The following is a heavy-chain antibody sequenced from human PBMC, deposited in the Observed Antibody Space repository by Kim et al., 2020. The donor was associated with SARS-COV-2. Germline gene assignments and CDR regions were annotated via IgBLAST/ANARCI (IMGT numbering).Heavy chain of an antibody. J-gene: IGHJ6*02. CDR1: GFTFSSYW. CDR3: ARDLLLWFGESHYYGMDV. Sequence: GGSLRLSCAASGFTFSSYWMSWVRQAPGKGLEWVANIKQDGSEKYYVDSVKGRFTISRDNAKNSLYLQMNSLRAEDTAVYYCARDLLLWFGESHYYGMDVWGQGTTVTVSS. CDR2: IKQDGSEK. V-gene: IGHV3-7*01. D-gene: IGHD3-10*01.